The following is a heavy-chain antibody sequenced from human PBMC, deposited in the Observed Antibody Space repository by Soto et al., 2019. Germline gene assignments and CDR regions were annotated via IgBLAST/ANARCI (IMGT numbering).Heavy chain of an antibody. Sequence: SGTLFPTCSLSGGSLRRQHWRWIRQPPGKGLEWIGYIYYSGSTNYNPSLKSRVTISVDTSKNQFSLKLSSVTAADTAVYYCARHVQWLVTFDYWGQGTLVTVSS. CDR3: ARHVQWLVTFDY. CDR2: IYYSGST. D-gene: IGHD6-19*01. J-gene: IGHJ4*02. V-gene: IGHV4-59*08. CDR1: GGSLRRQH.